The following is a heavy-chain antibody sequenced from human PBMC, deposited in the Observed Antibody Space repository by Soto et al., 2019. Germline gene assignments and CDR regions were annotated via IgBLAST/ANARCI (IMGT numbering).Heavy chain of an antibody. CDR3: ARHRRSKTTVTTHFDY. V-gene: IGHV4-39*01. CDR2: IYYSGST. Sequence: SETLSLTCTVSGGSISSSSYYWGWIRQPPGKGLEWIGSIYYSGSTYYNPSLKSRVTISVDTSKNQFSLKLSSVTAADTAVYYCARHRRSKTTVTTHFDYWGQGTLVTVSS. CDR1: GGSISSSSYY. D-gene: IGHD4-17*01. J-gene: IGHJ4*02.